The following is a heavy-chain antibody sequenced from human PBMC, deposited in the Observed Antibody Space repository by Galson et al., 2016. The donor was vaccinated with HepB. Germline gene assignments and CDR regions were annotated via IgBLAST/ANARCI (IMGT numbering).Heavy chain of an antibody. Sequence: SLRLSCAASGFTFDDYGTSWVRQAPGKGLEWVSGINWNGGSTGYADSVKGRFTISRDNAKNSLILQMNRLRDEDTAFYYCVRDCGSDTCHHAFYIWGQGTMVTVSS. D-gene: IGHD2-21*02. CDR3: VRDCGSDTCHHAFYI. V-gene: IGHV3-20*04. CDR1: GFTFDDYG. J-gene: IGHJ3*02. CDR2: INWNGGST.